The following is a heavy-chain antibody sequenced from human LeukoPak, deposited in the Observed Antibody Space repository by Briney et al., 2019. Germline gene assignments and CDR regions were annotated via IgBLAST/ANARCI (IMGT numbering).Heavy chain of an antibody. CDR1: GGSISSDSYH. D-gene: IGHD2-2*01. J-gene: IGHJ3*02. Sequence: SETLSLTCTVSGGSISSDSYHWGWIRQPPGKGLEWIGSIYYSGSTYYNPSHKSRVTISVDTSKNQFSLKLSSVTAADTAVYYCARPHCSSTSCHDAFDIWGQGTMVTVSS. CDR2: IYYSGST. CDR3: ARPHCSSTSCHDAFDI. V-gene: IGHV4-39*01.